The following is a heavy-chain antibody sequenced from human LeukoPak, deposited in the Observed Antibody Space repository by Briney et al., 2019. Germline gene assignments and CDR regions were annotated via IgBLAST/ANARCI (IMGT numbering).Heavy chain of an antibody. CDR3: AELGITMIGGV. CDR1: GFTFSNYW. CDR2: INSDGRST. J-gene: IGHJ6*04. D-gene: IGHD3-10*02. V-gene: IGHV3-74*01. Sequence: GGSLRLSCAASGFTFSNYWMHWVRQAPGKGLVWVSRINSDGRSTNYADSVKGRFTISRDNAKNSLYLQMNSLRAEDTAVYYCAELGITMIGGVWGKGTTVTIST.